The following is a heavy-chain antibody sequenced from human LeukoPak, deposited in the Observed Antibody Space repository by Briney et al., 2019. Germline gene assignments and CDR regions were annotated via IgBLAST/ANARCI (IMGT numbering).Heavy chain of an antibody. V-gene: IGHV3-23*01. J-gene: IGHJ4*02. D-gene: IGHD5-24*01. CDR1: GFTFSSYG. CDR3: AKSVEMATILRSGLDY. Sequence: GGSLRLSCAASGFTFSSYGMTWVRQAPGKGLEWVSAISGSGGSTYYADSVKGRFTISRDNSKNTLYLQMNSLRAEDTAVYYCAKSVEMATILRSGLDYWGQGTLVTVSS. CDR2: ISGSGGST.